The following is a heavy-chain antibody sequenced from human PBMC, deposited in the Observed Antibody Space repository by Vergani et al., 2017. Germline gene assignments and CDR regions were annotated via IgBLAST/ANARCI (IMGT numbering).Heavy chain of an antibody. V-gene: IGHV5-51*03. J-gene: IGHJ5*01. CDR1: GYSITNYW. CDR3: ARTHEFSCLYSSYNGFDV. D-gene: IGHD3-16*02. Sequence: EVQLVQSGAEVKKPGESLKISCQGSGYSITNYWIAWVRQRPGKGLEWMGIIYAGDSDVRYSPSFQGQVTLSVDKSLSTAYLQCSSLKASATATYYCARTHEFSCLYSSYNGFDVWGHGTQVTVSS. CDR2: IYAGDSDV.